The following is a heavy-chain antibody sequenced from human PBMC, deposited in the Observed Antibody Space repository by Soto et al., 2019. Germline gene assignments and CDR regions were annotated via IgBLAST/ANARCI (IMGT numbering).Heavy chain of an antibody. J-gene: IGHJ6*02. V-gene: IGHV3-21*01. CDR3: ARASRYCSGGSCYSNYYYGMDV. D-gene: IGHD2-15*01. CDR2: ISSSSSYI. CDR1: GFTFSSYS. Sequence: GGSLRLSCAASGFTFSSYSMNWVRQAPGKGLEWVSSISSSSSYIYYADSVKGRFTISRDNAKNSLYLQMNSLRAEDTAVYYCARASRYCSGGSCYSNYYYGMDVWGQGTTVTVSS.